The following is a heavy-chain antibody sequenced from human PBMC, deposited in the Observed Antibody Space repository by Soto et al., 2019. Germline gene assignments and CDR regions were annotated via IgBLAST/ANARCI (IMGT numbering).Heavy chain of an antibody. J-gene: IGHJ4*02. CDR1: SSF. CDR2: INQDGGVT. V-gene: IGHV3-7*03. CDR3: ARYYRGSGRYFFDY. Sequence: PGGSLRLSCVASSSFMGWIRQAPGKGLEWVANINQDGGVTYYVDSVEGRFTISRDNTKDSLYLQMNSLRGEDTAIYYCARYYRGSGRYFFDYWGQGXPVTVSS. D-gene: IGHD6-19*01.